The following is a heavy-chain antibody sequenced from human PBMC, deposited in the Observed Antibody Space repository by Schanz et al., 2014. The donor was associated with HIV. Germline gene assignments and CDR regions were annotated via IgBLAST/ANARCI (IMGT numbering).Heavy chain of an antibody. CDR2: ISSSDTLL. CDR3: VGHGSSSS. J-gene: IGHJ5*02. D-gene: IGHD6-6*01. V-gene: IGHV3-21*04. Sequence: EVQLAESGGGLVKPGGSLRLSCAGSGFTFSDYSMTWVRQAPGKGLEWVSSISSSDTLLYYADSVKGRFTISRDNANNSLSLQMKSLRAEDTAVYYCVGHGSSSSWGLGTLVTVSS. CDR1: GFTFSDYS.